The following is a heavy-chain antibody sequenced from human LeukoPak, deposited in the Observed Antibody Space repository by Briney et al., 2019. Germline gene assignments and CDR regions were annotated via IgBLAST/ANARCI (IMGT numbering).Heavy chain of an antibody. V-gene: IGHV3-21*01. J-gene: IGHJ4*02. CDR3: ARGDRGGYCSGGSCYGTYFDY. Sequence: GGSLRLSCAASGFTFSSYSMNWVRQAPGKGLEWVSSISCSTSYTYYADSVKGRFTISRDNAKNSLYLQMNSLRAEDTAVYYCARGDRGGYCSGGSCYGTYFDYWGQGTLVTVSS. CDR2: ISCSTSYT. CDR1: GFTFSSYS. D-gene: IGHD2-15*01.